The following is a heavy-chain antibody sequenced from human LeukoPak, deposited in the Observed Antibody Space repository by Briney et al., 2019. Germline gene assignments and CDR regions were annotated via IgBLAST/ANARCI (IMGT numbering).Heavy chain of an antibody. Sequence: SETLSLTCTVSGGSISSYYWSWIRQPPGKGLEWIGYIYHSGSTYYNPSLKSRVTISVDRSKNQFSLKLSSVTAADTAVYYCASVVVVTASIDYWGQGTLVTVSS. J-gene: IGHJ4*02. CDR2: IYHSGST. CDR1: GGSISSYY. CDR3: ASVVVVTASIDY. V-gene: IGHV4-59*12. D-gene: IGHD2-21*02.